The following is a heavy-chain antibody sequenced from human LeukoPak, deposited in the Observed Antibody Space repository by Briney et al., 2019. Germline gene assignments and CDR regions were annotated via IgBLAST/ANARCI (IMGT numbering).Heavy chain of an antibody. CDR3: ARDGVVVPAAIRYYYYYMDV. V-gene: IGHV4-39*07. CDR1: GGSISSSSYY. J-gene: IGHJ6*03. Sequence: SETRSLTCTVSGGSISSSSYYWGWIRQPPGKWMEWIGSIYYSGSTNYNPSLKSRVTISVDTSKNQFSLKLSSVTAADTAVYYCARDGVVVPAAIRYYYYYMDVWGKGTTVNVSS. D-gene: IGHD2-2*01. CDR2: IYYSGST.